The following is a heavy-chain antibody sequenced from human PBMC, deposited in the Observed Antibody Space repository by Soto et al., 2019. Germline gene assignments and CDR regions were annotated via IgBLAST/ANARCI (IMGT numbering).Heavy chain of an antibody. D-gene: IGHD6-13*01. CDR1: GGTFSSYT. V-gene: IGHV1-69*02. Sequence: QVQLVQSGAEVKKPGSSVKVSCKASGGTFSSYTISWVRQAPGQGLEWMGRIIPILGIANYAQKFQGRVTITADNSTSKAYRELSSLISEDTAVYYCARVVGGSWGGEDWFDPWGQGTLVTVSS. CDR3: ARVVGGSWGGEDWFDP. CDR2: IIPILGIA. J-gene: IGHJ5*02.